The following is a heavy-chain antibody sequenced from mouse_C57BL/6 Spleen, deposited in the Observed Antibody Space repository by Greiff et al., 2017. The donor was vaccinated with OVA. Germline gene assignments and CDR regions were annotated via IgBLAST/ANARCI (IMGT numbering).Heavy chain of an antibody. CDR1: GYTFTDYY. CDR3: ARVGNWDVFAY. V-gene: IGHV1-76*01. Sequence: QVQLKQSGAELVRPGASVKLSCKASGYTFTDYYINWVKQRPGQGLEWIARIYPGSGNTYYNEKFKGKATLTAEKSSSTAYMQLSSLTSEDSAVYFCARVGNWDVFAYWGQGTLVTVSA. J-gene: IGHJ3*01. CDR2: IYPGSGNT. D-gene: IGHD4-1*01.